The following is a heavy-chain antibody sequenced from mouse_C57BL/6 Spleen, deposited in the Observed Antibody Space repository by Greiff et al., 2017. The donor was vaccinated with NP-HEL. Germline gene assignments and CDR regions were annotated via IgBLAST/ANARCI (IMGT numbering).Heavy chain of an antibody. D-gene: IGHD1-1*01. V-gene: IGHV1-52*01. J-gene: IGHJ1*03. CDR1: GYTFTSYW. CDR3: ARLDGSSYWYFDV. Sequence: QVQLQQPGAELVRPGSSVKLSCKASGYTFTSYWMHWVKQRPIQGLEWIGNIDPSDSETHYIHKFKDKATLTVDKSSSTAYMQLSSLTSEVSAVYYCARLDGSSYWYFDVWGTGTTVTVSS. CDR2: IDPSDSET.